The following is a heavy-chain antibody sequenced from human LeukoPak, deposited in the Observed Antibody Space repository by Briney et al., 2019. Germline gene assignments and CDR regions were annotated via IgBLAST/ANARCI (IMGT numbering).Heavy chain of an antibody. D-gene: IGHD5-18*01. CDR1: GGSFSGYY. V-gene: IGHV4-34*01. CDR3: ASMRGYSYGFDS. J-gene: IGHJ4*02. CDR2: INHSGST. Sequence: SETLSLTCAVYGGSFSGYYWSWIRQPPGKGLEWIGEINHSGSTNYNPSLKSRVTISVDTSKNQFSLKLNSVTAADTAIYYCASMRGYSYGFDSWGQGALVTVSS.